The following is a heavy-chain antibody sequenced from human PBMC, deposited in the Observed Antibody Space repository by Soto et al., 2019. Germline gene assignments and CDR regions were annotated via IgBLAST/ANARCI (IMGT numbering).Heavy chain of an antibody. CDR2: INHSGST. CDR3: ARVHFRDRTRSSSEWFDP. J-gene: IGHJ5*02. Sequence: SETLSLTCAVYGGSFSGYYWSWIRQPPGKGLEWIGEINHSGSTHYNPSLKSRVTISVDTSKNQFSLKLSSVTAADTAVYYCARVHFRDRTRSSSEWFDPLGQGTPVTVSS. D-gene: IGHD6-6*01. CDR1: GGSFSGYY. V-gene: IGHV4-34*01.